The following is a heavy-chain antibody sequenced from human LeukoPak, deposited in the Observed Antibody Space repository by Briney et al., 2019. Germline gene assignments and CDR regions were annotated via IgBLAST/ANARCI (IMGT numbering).Heavy chain of an antibody. D-gene: IGHD6-19*01. CDR3: ARRLAVTGIYCFDH. J-gene: IGHJ4*02. CDR1: GGSISTYY. V-gene: IGHV4-59*08. Sequence: KASETLSLTCTVSGGSISTYYWSWIRQPPGKGLEWIGYVYYSGATNYNPSLKSRVTISLDTSKNQFSLRLTSVTAADTAVYYCARRLAVTGIYCFDHWGQGTPVTVSS. CDR2: VYYSGAT.